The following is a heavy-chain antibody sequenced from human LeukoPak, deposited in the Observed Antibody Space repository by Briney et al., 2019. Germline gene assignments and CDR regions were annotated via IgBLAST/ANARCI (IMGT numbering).Heavy chain of an antibody. CDR3: AKGFVYYGSGSPENWFAP. D-gene: IGHD3-10*01. CDR1: GFTFSSYG. J-gene: IGHJ5*02. Sequence: HPGGSLRLSCVASGFTFSSYGIHWVRQAPGKGLEWVAFIRYDGSNKYYADFVKGRFTISRDNSKNTLYLQMNSLRAEDTAVYYCAKGFVYYGSGSPENWFAPWGQGTLVTVSS. V-gene: IGHV3-30*02. CDR2: IRYDGSNK.